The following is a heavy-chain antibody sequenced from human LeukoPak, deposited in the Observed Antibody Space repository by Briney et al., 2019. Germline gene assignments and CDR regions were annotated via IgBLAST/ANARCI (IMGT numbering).Heavy chain of an antibody. CDR3: AKDKPQYDSSGYYDY. CDR1: GFTFSSYA. V-gene: IGHV3-23*01. J-gene: IGHJ4*02. CDR2: ISGSGGST. Sequence: PGGSLRLSCAASGFTFSSYAMSWVRQAPGKGLEWVSAISGSGGSTYYADSVKGRSTISRDNSKNTLYLQMNSLRAEDTAVYYCAKDKPQYDSSGYYDYWGQGTLVTVSS. D-gene: IGHD3-22*01.